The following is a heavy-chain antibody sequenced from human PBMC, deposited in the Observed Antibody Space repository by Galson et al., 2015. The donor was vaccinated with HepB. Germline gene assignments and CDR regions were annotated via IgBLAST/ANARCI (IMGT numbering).Heavy chain of an antibody. CDR3: ARPYYDFWSGYYGAFDI. V-gene: IGHV5-51*01. Sequence: QSGAEVKKPGESLKISCKGSGYSFTSYWIGWVRQMPGKGLEWMGIIYPGDSDTRYSPSFQGQVTISADKSISTAYLQWSSLKASDTAMYYCARPYYDFWSGYYGAFDIWGQGTMVTVSS. CDR1: GYSFTSYW. J-gene: IGHJ3*02. D-gene: IGHD3-3*01. CDR2: IYPGDSDT.